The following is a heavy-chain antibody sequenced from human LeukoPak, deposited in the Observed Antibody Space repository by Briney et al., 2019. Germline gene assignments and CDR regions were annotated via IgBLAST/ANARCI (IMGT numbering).Heavy chain of an antibody. J-gene: IGHJ4*02. CDR1: GFTFSDYA. CDR2: SAHDEVGK. Sequence: GRSLRLSCVGSGFTFSDYAVHWVRQAPGKGLEWVAVSAHDEVGKQFADSVKGRFTLSRDNSRDSVHLQMNRLRDEDTAVYYCAKDRGYGEHEPFESWGQGSLVTVSS. CDR3: AKDRGYGEHEPFES. V-gene: IGHV3-30*18. D-gene: IGHD4/OR15-4a*01.